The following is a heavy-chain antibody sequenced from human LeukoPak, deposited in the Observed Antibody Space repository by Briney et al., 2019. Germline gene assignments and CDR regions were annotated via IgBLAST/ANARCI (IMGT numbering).Heavy chain of an antibody. CDR1: GFTFSGYS. CDR3: AREGNYYDSSGYDY. V-gene: IGHV3-21*01. J-gene: IGHJ4*02. CDR2: ISSSSSSK. Sequence: PGGSLRLSCAASGFTFSGYSMNWVRQAPGKGLEWVSSISSSSSSKYYADSVKGRFTISRDNAKNSLYLQMNSLRAEDTAVYYCAREGNYYDSSGYDYWGQGTLVTVSS. D-gene: IGHD3-22*01.